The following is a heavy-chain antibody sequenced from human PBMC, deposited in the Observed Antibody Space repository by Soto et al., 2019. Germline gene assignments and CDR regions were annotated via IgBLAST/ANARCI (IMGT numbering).Heavy chain of an antibody. J-gene: IGHJ4*02. CDR3: AKDYRPAYYYDSSGYVD. D-gene: IGHD3-22*01. CDR1: GFTFSSYA. CDR2: ISGSGGST. Sequence: GGSLRLSCAASGFTFSSYAMSWVRQAPGKGLEWVSAISGSGGSTYYADSVKGRFTISRDNPKNTLYLQMNSLRAEDTAVYYCAKDYRPAYYYDSSGYVDWGQGTLVTVSS. V-gene: IGHV3-23*01.